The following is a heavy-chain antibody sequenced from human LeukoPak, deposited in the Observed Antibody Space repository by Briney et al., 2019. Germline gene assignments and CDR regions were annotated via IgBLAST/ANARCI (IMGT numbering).Heavy chain of an antibody. CDR1: GYTFTSYD. J-gene: IGHJ3*02. V-gene: IGHV1-8*02. CDR2: MNPNSGNT. Sequence: GASVKVSCKASGYTFTSYDINWVRQATGQGLEWMGWMNPNSGNTGYAQKFQGRVTMTRDTSISTAHMELSRLRSDDTAVYYCARAPNDYGVYVGAFDIWGQGTMVTVSS. CDR3: ARAPNDYGVYVGAFDI. D-gene: IGHD4-17*01.